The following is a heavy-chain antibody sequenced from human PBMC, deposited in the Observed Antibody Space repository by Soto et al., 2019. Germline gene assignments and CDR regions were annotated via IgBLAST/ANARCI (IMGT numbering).Heavy chain of an antibody. CDR1: GGTFSSYT. D-gene: IGHD2-15*01. Sequence: QVQLVQSGAEVKKPGSSVKVSCKASGGTFSSYTISWVRQAPGQGLEWMGRIIPILGIANYAQKFQGRVTITADKSTSTAYMELSSLRSEDTAVYYCATCGGGSCMGWFDPWGQGTLVTVSS. J-gene: IGHJ5*02. CDR2: IIPILGIA. CDR3: ATCGGGSCMGWFDP. V-gene: IGHV1-69*02.